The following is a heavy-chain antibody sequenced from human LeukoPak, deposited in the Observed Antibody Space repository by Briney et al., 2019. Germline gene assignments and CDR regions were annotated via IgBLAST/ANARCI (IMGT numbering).Heavy chain of an antibody. CDR2: ISYDGSNK. D-gene: IGHD5-18*01. Sequence: GRSLRLSCAASGFTFSSYGMHWVRQAPGKGLEWVAVISYDGSNKYYADSVKGRFTISRDNSKNTLYLQVNSLRAEDTAVYYCAKADAPWGYNLNFDYWGQGTLVTVSS. CDR3: AKADAPWGYNLNFDY. V-gene: IGHV3-30*18. J-gene: IGHJ4*02. CDR1: GFTFSSYG.